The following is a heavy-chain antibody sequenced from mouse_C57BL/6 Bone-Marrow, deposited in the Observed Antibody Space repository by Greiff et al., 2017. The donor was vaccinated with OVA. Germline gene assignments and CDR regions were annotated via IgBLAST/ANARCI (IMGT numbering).Heavy chain of an antibody. CDR2: ISGGGGNT. J-gene: IGHJ3*01. Sequence: EVQVVESGGGLVKPGGSLKLSCAASGFTFSSYTMSWVRQTPEKRLEWVATISGGGGNTYYPDSVKGRFTISRDNAKNTLYLQMSSLRSEDTALYYCARPSEYPAWFAYWGQGTLVTVSA. V-gene: IGHV5-9*01. CDR3: ARPSEYPAWFAY. D-gene: IGHD2-10*02. CDR1: GFTFSSYT.